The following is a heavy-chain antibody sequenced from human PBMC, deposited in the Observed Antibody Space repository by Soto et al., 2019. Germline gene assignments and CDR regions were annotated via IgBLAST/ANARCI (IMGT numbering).Heavy chain of an antibody. D-gene: IGHD1-7*01. CDR2: ISSSSSTI. Sequence: GESLKISCAASGFTFSSYSMNWVRQAPGKGLEWVSYISSSSSTIYYADSVKGRFTISRDNAKNSLYLQMNSLRAEDTAVYYCARTWNYVLAWFDPWGQGTLVTVSS. CDR1: GFTFSSYS. V-gene: IGHV3-48*01. J-gene: IGHJ5*02. CDR3: ARTWNYVLAWFDP.